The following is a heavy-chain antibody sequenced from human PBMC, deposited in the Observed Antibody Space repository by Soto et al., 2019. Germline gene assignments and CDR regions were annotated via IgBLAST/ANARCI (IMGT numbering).Heavy chain of an antibody. CDR3: AIEYSSAPDY. J-gene: IGHJ4*02. Sequence: QLQLQERGPGLVTPSETLSLTCTVSGGSISSSSYYWGWIRQPPGKGLEWIGSIYYSGSTFYSPSLRSRVTICVDTSKNQFSLRVSSVTAADTAVYYCAIEYSSAPDYWGQGTLVTVSS. CDR1: GGSISSSSYY. V-gene: IGHV4-39*02. D-gene: IGHD6-25*01. CDR2: IYYSGST.